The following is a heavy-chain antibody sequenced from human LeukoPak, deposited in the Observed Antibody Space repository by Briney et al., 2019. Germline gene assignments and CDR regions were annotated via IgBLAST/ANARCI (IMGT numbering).Heavy chain of an antibody. V-gene: IGHV3-21*01. Sequence: GGSLRLSCAASGFTFSSYSMNWVRQAPGKGLEWVSSISSSSSYIYYADSVKGRFTISRDNAKNSLYLQMNSLRAEDTAVYYCARENSSGYVSFYFVDYWGQGTLVAVSS. CDR1: GFTFSSYS. J-gene: IGHJ4*02. CDR2: ISSSSSYI. CDR3: ARENSSGYVSFYFVDY. D-gene: IGHD5-12*01.